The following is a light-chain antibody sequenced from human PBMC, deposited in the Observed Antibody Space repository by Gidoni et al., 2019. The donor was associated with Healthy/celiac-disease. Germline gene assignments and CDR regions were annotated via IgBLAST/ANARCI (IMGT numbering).Light chain of an antibody. V-gene: IGKV3-15*01. CDR2: GAS. CDR1: QSVSSN. Sequence: EIVLTPSPATLSESPGESATLSCRASQSVSSNLAWYQQKPGQAPRLLIYGASTRATGIPARFSGSGSGTEFTLTISSLQSEDFAVYYCQQYNNWPPWTFGQGTKVEIK. CDR3: QQYNNWPPWT. J-gene: IGKJ1*01.